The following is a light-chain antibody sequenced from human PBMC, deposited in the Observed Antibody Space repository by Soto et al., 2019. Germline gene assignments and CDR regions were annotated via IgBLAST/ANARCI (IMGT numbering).Light chain of an antibody. CDR3: NSYTSSSTYV. CDR2: DVS. Sequence: QSALTQPASVSGSPGQSITISCTGTSSDVGGYNYVSWYQQHPGKAPKLMIYDVSNRPSGVSNRFSGSKSGNTASLTISGLQAEDEADYYCNSYTSSSTYVFGTGTKVTFL. CDR1: SSDVGGYNY. V-gene: IGLV2-14*01. J-gene: IGLJ1*01.